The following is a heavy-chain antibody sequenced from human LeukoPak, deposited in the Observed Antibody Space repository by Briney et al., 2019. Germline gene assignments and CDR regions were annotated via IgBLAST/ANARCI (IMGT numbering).Heavy chain of an antibody. J-gene: IGHJ4*02. CDR1: GFTFSDYY. V-gene: IGHV3-11*03. CDR3: AKRVVVAGFDY. D-gene: IGHD2-2*01. Sequence: GGSLRLSCAASGFTFSDYYMSWIRQAPGKGLEWVSYISSSSSYTNYADSVKGRFTISRDNAKNSLYLQMNSLRAEDTAVYYCAKRVVVAGFDYWGQGTLVTVSS. CDR2: ISSSSSYT.